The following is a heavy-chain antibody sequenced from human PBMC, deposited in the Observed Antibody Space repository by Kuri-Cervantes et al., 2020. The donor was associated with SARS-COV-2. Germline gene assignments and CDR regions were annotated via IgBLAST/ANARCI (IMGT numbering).Heavy chain of an antibody. CDR2: FYTTERI. D-gene: IGHD5-18*01. CDR3: ARDVVHTYGWRAFDY. J-gene: IGHJ4*02. V-gene: IGHV4-61*02. Sequence: SETLSLTCTVSGASISNGSYYWSWIRQPAGKGLEWIGRFYTTERINYNPSLKSRVTISVDTSKNQFSLRLTSVTAAGTAVYYCARDVVHTYGWRAFDYWGQGSLVTVSS. CDR1: GASISNGSYY.